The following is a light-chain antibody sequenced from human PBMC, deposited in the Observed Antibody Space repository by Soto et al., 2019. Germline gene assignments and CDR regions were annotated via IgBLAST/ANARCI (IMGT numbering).Light chain of an antibody. CDR2: DTS. Sequence: EIVMTHSPATLSVSPGEGATLSCRASQGICDTLAWYQQKPGQTPRLLIYDTSIRATGVPARFSGSRSGAGLTLRISSLQSEDFAVYYCPQRSNWPRTVGHGTKVDIK. CDR1: QGICDT. J-gene: IGKJ1*01. V-gene: IGKV3-15*01. CDR3: PQRSNWPRT.